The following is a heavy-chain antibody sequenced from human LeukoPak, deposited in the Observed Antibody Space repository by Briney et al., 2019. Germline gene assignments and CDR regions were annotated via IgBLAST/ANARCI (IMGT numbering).Heavy chain of an antibody. CDR3: ASSYYYGSGSSEPYYFDY. CDR1: GGSISSGGYS. CDR2: IHHSGST. Sequence: SQTLSLTCAVSGGSISSGGYSWSWIRQPPGQGLEWIGYIHHSGSTYYNPSLKSRVTISVDRSKNQFSLKLSSVTAADTAVYYCASSYYYGSGSSEPYYFDYWGQGTLVTVSS. V-gene: IGHV4-30-2*01. D-gene: IGHD3-10*01. J-gene: IGHJ4*02.